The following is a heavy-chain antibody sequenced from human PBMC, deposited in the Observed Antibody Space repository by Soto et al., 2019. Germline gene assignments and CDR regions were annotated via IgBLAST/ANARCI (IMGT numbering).Heavy chain of an antibody. CDR3: ARGGGPYVWFNEF. CDR1: ESTFMNYD. J-gene: IGHJ4*02. D-gene: IGHD3-16*01. CDR2: IIPVFGTT. V-gene: IGHV1-69*13. Sequence: SVKVSCKASESTFMNYDISWVRQATGQGLEWMGGIIPVFGTTNYAQKFQGRVTITADESTNTAYMELSSLTSDDTAMYYCARGGGPYVWFNEFWGQGTQVTVSS.